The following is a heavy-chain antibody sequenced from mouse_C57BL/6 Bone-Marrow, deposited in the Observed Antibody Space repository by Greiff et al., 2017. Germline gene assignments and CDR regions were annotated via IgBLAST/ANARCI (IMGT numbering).Heavy chain of an antibody. CDR1: GFTFSDYY. CDR2: ISNGGGST. D-gene: IGHD1-1*01. J-gene: IGHJ4*01. CDR3: ARRGTTVVAVDY. V-gene: IGHV5-12*01. Sequence: DVKLVESGGGLVQPGGSLKLSCAASGFTFSDYYMYWVRQTPEKRLEWVAYISNGGGSTYYPDTVKGRFTISRDNAKNTLYLQTSRLKSEDTAMYYCARRGTTVVAVDYWGQGTSVTVSS.